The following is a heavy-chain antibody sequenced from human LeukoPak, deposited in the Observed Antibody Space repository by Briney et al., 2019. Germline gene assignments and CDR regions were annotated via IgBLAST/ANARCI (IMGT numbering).Heavy chain of an antibody. J-gene: IGHJ4*02. V-gene: IGHV3-9*01. CDR1: GFTFDDYA. CDR3: AKAFDILTGYTFPDY. D-gene: IGHD3-9*01. CDR2: ISWNSGSI. Sequence: PGRSLRLSCAASGFTFDDYAMHWVRQAPGKGLEWVSGISWNSGSIGYADSVKGRLTISRDNAKNSLYLQMNSLRAEDTALYYCAKAFDILTGYTFPDYWGQGTLVTVSS.